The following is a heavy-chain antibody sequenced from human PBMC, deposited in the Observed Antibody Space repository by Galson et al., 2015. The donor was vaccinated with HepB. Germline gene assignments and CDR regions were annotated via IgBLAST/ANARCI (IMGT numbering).Heavy chain of an antibody. CDR2: ISSSSSYT. CDR3: ARSLSSGPEFDL. V-gene: IGHV3-11*03. Sequence: SLRLSCAASGFTFSDYYMSWIRQAPGKGLEWVSYISSSSSYTNYADSVKGRFTISRDNAKNSLYLQMNSLRAEDTAVYYCARSLSSGPEFDLWGRGTLVTVSS. J-gene: IGHJ2*01. D-gene: IGHD6-19*01. CDR1: GFTFSDYY.